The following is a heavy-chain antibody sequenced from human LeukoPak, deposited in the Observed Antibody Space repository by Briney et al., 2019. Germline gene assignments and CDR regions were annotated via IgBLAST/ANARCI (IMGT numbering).Heavy chain of an antibody. J-gene: IGHJ4*02. CDR2: ISYDGSNK. Sequence: GGSLRLSCAASGFTFSDYYMSWIRQAPGKGLEWVAVISYDGSNKYYADSVKGRFTISRDNAKNSLYLQMNSLRAEDTAVYYCASGGTGRFDYWGQGTLVTVSS. V-gene: IGHV3-30-3*01. CDR3: ASGGTGRFDY. CDR1: GFTFSDYY. D-gene: IGHD1-1*01.